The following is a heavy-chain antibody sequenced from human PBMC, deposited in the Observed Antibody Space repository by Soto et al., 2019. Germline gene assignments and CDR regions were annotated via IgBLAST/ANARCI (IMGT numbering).Heavy chain of an antibody. CDR3: ARDPLDIVGVPAANTGGWFDP. V-gene: IGHV1-2*02. J-gene: IGHJ5*02. CDR1: GYTFTGYY. CDR2: INPNSGGT. D-gene: IGHD2-2*03. Sequence: ASVKVSCKASGYTFTGYYMHWVRQAPGQGLEWMGWINPNSGGTNYAQKFQGRVTMTRDTSISTAYMELSRLRSDDTAVYYCARDPLDIVGVPAANTGGWFDPWGQGTLVTISS.